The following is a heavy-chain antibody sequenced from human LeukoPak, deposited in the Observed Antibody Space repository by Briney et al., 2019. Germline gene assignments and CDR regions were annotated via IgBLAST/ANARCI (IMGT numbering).Heavy chain of an antibody. V-gene: IGHV3-30*18. CDR1: GFTFSSYG. CDR3: AKDTGSSGWYSGSDAFDI. Sequence: GGSLRLSCAASGFTFSSYGMHWVRQAPGKGLEWVAVISYDGSNKYYADSVKGRFTISRDNSKNTLYLQMNSLRAEDTAVYCCAKDTGSSGWYSGSDAFDIWGQGTMVTVSS. CDR2: ISYDGSNK. D-gene: IGHD6-19*01. J-gene: IGHJ3*02.